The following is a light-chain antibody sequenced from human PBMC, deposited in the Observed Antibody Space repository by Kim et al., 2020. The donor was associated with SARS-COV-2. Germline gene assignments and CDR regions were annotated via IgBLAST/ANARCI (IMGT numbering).Light chain of an antibody. CDR3: QQRSNWLT. Sequence: SLSPGKRATISCRASQSVSSYLAWYQQKPGQAPRLLIYDASNRATGIPARFSGSGSGTDFTLTISSLEPEDFAVYYCQQRSNWLTFGGGTKVDIK. CDR2: DAS. J-gene: IGKJ4*01. CDR1: QSVSSY. V-gene: IGKV3-11*01.